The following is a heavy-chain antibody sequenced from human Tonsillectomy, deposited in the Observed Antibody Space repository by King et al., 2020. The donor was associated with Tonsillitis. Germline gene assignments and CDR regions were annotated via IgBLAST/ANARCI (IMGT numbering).Heavy chain of an antibody. D-gene: IGHD6-19*01. V-gene: IGHV1-46*01. Sequence: QKQLVQSGAEVKKPGASVKVSCKASGYTFTNYYMDWVRQAPGQGLEWMGIINPSDASTSYAQKFQGRVTMTTDTSTSTIYMELSSLRSEDTAVYSCARGAGLVLEYYYYGMDVWGQGTTVTVSS. CDR3: ARGAGLVLEYYYYGMDV. CDR2: INPSDAST. J-gene: IGHJ6*02. CDR1: GYTFTNYY.